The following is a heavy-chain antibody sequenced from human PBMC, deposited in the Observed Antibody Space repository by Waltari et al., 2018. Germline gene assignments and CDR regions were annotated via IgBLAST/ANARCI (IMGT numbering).Heavy chain of an antibody. CDR3: ARRGDV. Sequence: QVQLQESGPALVKPSQTLSLPCPVSGGSINSGNYYWNWIRQPAGTGLEWIGRIYTNGSTNYNPSLKSRVTISVDTSKNQFSLKLSSVTTADTAVYYCARRGDVWGKGTTVTVSS. CDR1: GGSINSGNYY. V-gene: IGHV4-61*02. J-gene: IGHJ6*04. CDR2: IYTNGST.